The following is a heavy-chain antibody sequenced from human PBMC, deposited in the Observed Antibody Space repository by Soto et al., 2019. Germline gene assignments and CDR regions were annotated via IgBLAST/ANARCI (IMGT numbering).Heavy chain of an antibody. CDR3: APSTVATSKSSDNWFDP. V-gene: IGHV2-5*01. CDR2: IYWNDDK. D-gene: IGHD5-12*01. J-gene: IGHJ5*02. Sequence: CPTLVNPTQTLALTCTCSGFSLSTSGWGVGWIRQPPGKALEWLALIYWNDDKRYSPSLKSRLTITKDTSKNQVVLTMTNMDPVATATYYGAPSTVATSKSSDNWFDPWGQVSPGTV. CDR1: GFSLSTSGWG.